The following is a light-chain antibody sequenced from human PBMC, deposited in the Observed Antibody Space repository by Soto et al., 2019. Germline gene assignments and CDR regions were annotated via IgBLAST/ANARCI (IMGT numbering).Light chain of an antibody. CDR3: QQYNNWPPWT. V-gene: IGKV3-15*01. CDR2: GAS. J-gene: IGKJ1*01. Sequence: EVVMTQSPATLSVSPGERATLSCRASQSVSGNLAWYQQKSGQAPRLLIYGASPRATGIPARFSGSGSGTEFTLTISGLQSEDFAVYFCQQYNNWPPWTFGQGTKVEIK. CDR1: QSVSGN.